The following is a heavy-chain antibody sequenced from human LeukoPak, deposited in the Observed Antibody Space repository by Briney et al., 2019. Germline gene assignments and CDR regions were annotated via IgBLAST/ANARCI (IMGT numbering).Heavy chain of an antibody. V-gene: IGHV3-30*02. D-gene: IGHD6-13*01. CDR3: AKDWSPASGRGGYFDY. Sequence: GGSLRLSCAASGFIFSSYGMHWVRQAPGKGLEWVAFIRYDGSNKYYADSVKGRFTISRDNSKNTLYLQMNSLRAEDTAVYYCAKDWSPASGRGGYFDYWGQGTLVTVSS. CDR1: GFIFSSYG. CDR2: IRYDGSNK. J-gene: IGHJ4*02.